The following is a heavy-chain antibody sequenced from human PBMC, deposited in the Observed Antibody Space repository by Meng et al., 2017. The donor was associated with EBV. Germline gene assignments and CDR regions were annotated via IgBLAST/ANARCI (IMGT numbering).Heavy chain of an antibody. V-gene: IGHV4-61*01. CDR2: IYDGGTT. J-gene: IGHJ4*02. D-gene: IGHD2-2*01. CDR3: AKSSSSTPGVVDS. Sequence: QLQESGPGLVKPSETLYLLCTVSGPSVSGGTFHWSWIRQPPGKELQWIGYIYDGGTTIYNPSLKSRVTIFLDTSRNQFSLGLRSVTTADTAVYYCAKSSSSTPGVVDSWGQGTLVTVSS. CDR1: GPSVSGGTFH.